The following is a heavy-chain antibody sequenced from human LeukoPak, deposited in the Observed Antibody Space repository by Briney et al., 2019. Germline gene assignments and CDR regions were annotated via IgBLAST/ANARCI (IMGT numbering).Heavy chain of an antibody. Sequence: PGGSLRLSFAASGFPFSSYAMHWVRPAPGKGLGWGAVISYDGSDIYYADSVKGRFTISRDNSKNTLYLQMSSLRAEDTAVYYCARHPRVSYDNRGGGYWGQGTLVTVSS. J-gene: IGHJ4*02. CDR1: GFPFSSYA. V-gene: IGHV3-30-3*01. CDR2: ISYDGSDI. CDR3: ARHPRVSYDNRGGGY. D-gene: IGHD3-22*01.